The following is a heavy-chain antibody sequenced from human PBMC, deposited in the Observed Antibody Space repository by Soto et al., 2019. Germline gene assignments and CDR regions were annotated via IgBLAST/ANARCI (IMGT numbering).Heavy chain of an antibody. V-gene: IGHV1-2*04. CDR3: ARGDSADCSNGVCSFFYNHDMDV. CDR1: GYTFTSYY. J-gene: IGHJ6*02. CDR2: INPKSGGT. D-gene: IGHD2-8*01. Sequence: ASVKVSCKASGYTFTSYYMHWVRQAPGQGLEWLGRINPKSGGTSTAQKFQGWVTMTTDTSISTASMELTRLTSDDTAIYYCARGDSADCSNGVCSFFYNHDMDVWGQGTTVTVSS.